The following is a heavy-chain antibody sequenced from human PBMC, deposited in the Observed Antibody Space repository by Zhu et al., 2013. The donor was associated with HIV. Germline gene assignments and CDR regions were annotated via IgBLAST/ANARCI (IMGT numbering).Heavy chain of an antibody. CDR3: ARATVTTHYYYYMDV. Sequence: QVQLVQSGAEVKKPGSSVKVSCKASGGTFSSYAISWVRQAPGQGLEWMGWIIPMFTITNYAQKFQGRVTMTRDTSISTAYMELSRLRSDDTAVYYCARATVTTHYYYYMDVWGKGTTVTVSS. J-gene: IGHJ6*03. V-gene: IGHV1-69*04. D-gene: IGHD4-4*01. CDR2: IIPMFTIT. CDR1: GGTFSSYA.